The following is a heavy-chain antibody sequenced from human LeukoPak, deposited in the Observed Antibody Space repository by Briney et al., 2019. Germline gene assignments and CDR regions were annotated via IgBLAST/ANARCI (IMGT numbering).Heavy chain of an antibody. J-gene: IGHJ4*02. Sequence: SQTLSLTCTVSGGSISSGGYFWSWIHQHPGKGLEWIGYIYYSGSTYYNPSLKNRLTISVDTSKNQFSLNLSSVTAADTALYYCARDTGGYFDYWGQGTLVTVSS. CDR1: GGSISSGGYF. V-gene: IGHV4-31*03. CDR3: ARDTGGYFDY. CDR2: IYYSGST. D-gene: IGHD3-10*01.